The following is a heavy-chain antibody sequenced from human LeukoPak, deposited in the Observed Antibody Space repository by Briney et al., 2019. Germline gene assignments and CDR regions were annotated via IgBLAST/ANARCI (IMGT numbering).Heavy chain of an antibody. Sequence: GGSLRLSCAASGFTFSSYGMHWVRQAPGKGLEWVAFIRYDGSNKYYADSVKGRFTNSRDNSKNTLYLQMNSLRAEDTAVYYCAKDFGSYGRGYFDYWGQGTLVTVSS. CDR2: IRYDGSNK. CDR1: GFTFSSYG. V-gene: IGHV3-30*02. CDR3: AKDFGSYGRGYFDY. D-gene: IGHD5-18*01. J-gene: IGHJ4*02.